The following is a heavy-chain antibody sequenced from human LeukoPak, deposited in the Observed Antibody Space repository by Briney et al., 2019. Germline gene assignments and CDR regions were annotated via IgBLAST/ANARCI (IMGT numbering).Heavy chain of an antibody. Sequence: GGSLRLSCAASGFTFGCYWMHWVRQAPGKGLVWVSRINSDGSSTSYADSVKGRFTISRDNAKNTLYLQMNSLRAEDTAVYYCARVRKGYCSSTSCTLFDYWGQGTLVTVSS. CDR2: INSDGSST. D-gene: IGHD2-2*01. J-gene: IGHJ4*02. V-gene: IGHV3-74*01. CDR3: ARVRKGYCSSTSCTLFDY. CDR1: GFTFGCYW.